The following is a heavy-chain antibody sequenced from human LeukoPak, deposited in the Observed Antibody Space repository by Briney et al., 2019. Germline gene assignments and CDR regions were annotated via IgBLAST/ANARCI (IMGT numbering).Heavy chain of an antibody. D-gene: IGHD2-2*01. V-gene: IGHV4-30-4*01. Sequence: SETLSLTCTVSGGSISSGDYYWSWIRQPPGKGLEWIGYIYYSGSTYYNPSLRSRVTISVDTSKNQFSLKLNSVTAADTAVYYCAGAMLSYYYGMDVWAQGTTVTVSS. CDR1: GGSISSGDYY. CDR2: IYYSGST. CDR3: AGAMLSYYYGMDV. J-gene: IGHJ6*02.